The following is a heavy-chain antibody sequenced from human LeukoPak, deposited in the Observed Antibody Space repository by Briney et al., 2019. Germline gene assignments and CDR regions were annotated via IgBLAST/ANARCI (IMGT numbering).Heavy chain of an antibody. CDR2: ISSSSSYI. CDR1: GFIFSSYA. V-gene: IGHV3-21*01. D-gene: IGHD3-3*01. Sequence: GGSLRLSCAASGFIFSSYAMGWVRQAPGKGLEWVSSISSSSSYIYYADSVRGRFTISRDNAKNSLYLQMNSLRAEDTAVYYCAKAIFGVVLGAFDIWGQGTMVTVSS. J-gene: IGHJ3*02. CDR3: AKAIFGVVLGAFDI.